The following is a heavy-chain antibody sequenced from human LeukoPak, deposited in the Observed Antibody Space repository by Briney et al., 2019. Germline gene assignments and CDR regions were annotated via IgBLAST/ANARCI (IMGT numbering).Heavy chain of an antibody. Sequence: PGGCLSLSCVASGFSFSIYGMNWVRQAPGEGLEWVGFIRYDGSNKFYVDSVKGGFSISRENSTNTLYLQIYSSSAEDTAVYYCAKDLSRFNRNYESLDYWGQGTLVTVSS. V-gene: IGHV3-30*02. J-gene: IGHJ4*02. CDR3: AKDLSRFNRNYESLDY. CDR1: GFSFSIYG. D-gene: IGHD1-7*01. CDR2: IRYDGSNK.